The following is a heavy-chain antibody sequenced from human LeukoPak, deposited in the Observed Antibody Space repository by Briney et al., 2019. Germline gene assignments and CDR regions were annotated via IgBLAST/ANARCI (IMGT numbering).Heavy chain of an antibody. CDR1: GYTFTGYY. CDR3: ARDSVDGQLVTGGLDY. V-gene: IGHV1-2*02. CDR2: INPNSGGT. J-gene: IGHJ4*02. D-gene: IGHD6-6*01. Sequence: GASVKVSCKASGYTFTGYYMHWVRQAPGQGLEWMGWINPNSGGTNYAQKFQGRVTMTRDTSISTAYMELSRLRSDDTAVYYCARDSVDGQLVTGGLDYWGQGTLVTVSS.